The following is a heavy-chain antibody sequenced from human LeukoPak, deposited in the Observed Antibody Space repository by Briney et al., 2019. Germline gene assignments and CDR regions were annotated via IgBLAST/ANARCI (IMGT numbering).Heavy chain of an antibody. V-gene: IGHV3-74*01. CDR2: INTDESTT. J-gene: IGHJ4*02. CDR1: GFTFSTYW. Sequence: GGSLRLSCAASGFTFSTYWMNWVRQAPGKGLVWVSRINTDESTTSYADSVKGRFTISRDNAKNTLYLQMNSLRAEDTAVYYCARDSSGWYIDYWGQGTLVTVSS. CDR3: ARDSSGWYIDY. D-gene: IGHD6-19*01.